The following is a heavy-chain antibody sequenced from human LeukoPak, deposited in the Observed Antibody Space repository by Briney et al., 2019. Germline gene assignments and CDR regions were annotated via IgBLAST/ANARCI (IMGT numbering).Heavy chain of an antibody. CDR1: GFTFSNFW. D-gene: IGHD3-9*01. J-gene: IGHJ4*02. CDR2: IRQDGGDK. V-gene: IGHV3-7*01. Sequence: GGSLRLSCAASGFTFSNFWMTWVRQAPGKGPEWLATIRQDGGDKWYLDSVKGRFTISRDNAKNSLSLQLNSLRVEDTAVYYCARGHYNVLAASYKWTPDYWGQGTLVTVSS. CDR3: ARGHYNVLAASYKWTPDY.